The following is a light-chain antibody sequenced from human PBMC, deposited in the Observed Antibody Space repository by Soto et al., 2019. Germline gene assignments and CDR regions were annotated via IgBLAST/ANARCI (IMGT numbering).Light chain of an antibody. CDR3: QQYNDNWT. Sequence: DIQITQSPSTLSAYVGDRVTITCRASQSISSWLAWYQQKPGKAPKLLIYKASTLQSGVPSRFSGSGSGTEFTLAISSLQPDDSATYYCQQYNDNWTFGQGTKVDIK. CDR1: QSISSW. CDR2: KAS. V-gene: IGKV1-5*03. J-gene: IGKJ1*01.